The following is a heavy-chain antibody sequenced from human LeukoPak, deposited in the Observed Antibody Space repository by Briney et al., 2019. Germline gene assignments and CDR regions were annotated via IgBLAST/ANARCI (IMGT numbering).Heavy chain of an antibody. CDR1: GFTVSSNY. J-gene: IGHJ6*03. Sequence: GGSLRLSCAASGFTVSSNYMSWVRQAPGKGLEWVSVIYSGGSTYYADSVKGRFTISRDNSKNTLYLQMNSLRAEDTAVYYCARDLQAIAAAGYEYYYYYYMDVWGKGTTVTVSS. V-gene: IGHV3-53*01. CDR3: ARDLQAIAAAGYEYYYYYYMDV. CDR2: IYSGGST. D-gene: IGHD6-13*01.